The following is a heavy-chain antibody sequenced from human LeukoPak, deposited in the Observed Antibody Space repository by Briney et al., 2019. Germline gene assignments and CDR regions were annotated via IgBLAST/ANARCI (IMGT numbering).Heavy chain of an antibody. D-gene: IGHD6-13*01. CDR3: ARLAAAGTCFDY. CDR2: IYHSGST. J-gene: IGHJ4*02. Sequence: SQTLSLTCTVSGGSINSGGYYWSWIRQPPGKGLEWIGYIYHSGSTYYNPSLKSRVTISVDRSKNQFSLKLSSVTAADTAVYYCARLAAAGTCFDYWGQGTLVTVSS. V-gene: IGHV4-30-2*01. CDR1: GGSINSGGYY.